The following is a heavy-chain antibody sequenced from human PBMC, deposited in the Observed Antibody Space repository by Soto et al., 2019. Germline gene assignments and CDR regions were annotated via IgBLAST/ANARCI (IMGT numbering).Heavy chain of an antibody. D-gene: IGHD4-17*01. Sequence: LSLTCTVSGGSISSYYWSWIRQPAGKGLEWIGRIYTSGSTNYNPSLKSRVTMSVDTSKNQFSLKLSSVTAADTAVYYCARENGDYDYYYYGMDVWGQGTTVTVSS. V-gene: IGHV4-4*07. CDR2: IYTSGST. CDR1: GGSISSYY. J-gene: IGHJ6*02. CDR3: ARENGDYDYYYYGMDV.